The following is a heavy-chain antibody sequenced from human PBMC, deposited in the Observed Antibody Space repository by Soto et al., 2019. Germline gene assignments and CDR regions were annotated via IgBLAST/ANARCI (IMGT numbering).Heavy chain of an antibody. Sequence: GGSLRLSCAASGFTFSSYSMNWVRQAPGKGLEWVSSISDSSSYIYYADSVKGRFTISRDNAKNSLYLQMNSLRAEDTAVYYCAVAPYVAATIAGQGGDCWGQGTLVTVSS. CDR2: ISDSSSYI. D-gene: IGHD6-25*01. CDR1: GFTFSSYS. V-gene: IGHV3-21*06. J-gene: IGHJ4*02. CDR3: AVAPYVAATIAGQGGDC.